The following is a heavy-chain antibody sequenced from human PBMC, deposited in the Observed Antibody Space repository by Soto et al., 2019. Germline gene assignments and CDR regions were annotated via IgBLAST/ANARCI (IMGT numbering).Heavy chain of an antibody. Sequence: EVQLLESGGGLVQPGGSLRLSCAASGFTFSNYAVTWVRQAPGKGLEWVSTICGSGGSTYYADSVKGRFTISRDNSKNTVYLQMNSLRAEDTAVYYCAKDQGSSWYEIDYWGQGTLVTVSS. J-gene: IGHJ4*02. CDR3: AKDQGSSWYEIDY. CDR2: ICGSGGST. CDR1: GFTFSNYA. V-gene: IGHV3-23*01. D-gene: IGHD6-13*01.